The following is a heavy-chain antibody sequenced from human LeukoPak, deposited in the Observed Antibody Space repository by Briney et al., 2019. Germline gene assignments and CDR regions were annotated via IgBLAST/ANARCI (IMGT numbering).Heavy chain of an antibody. V-gene: IGHV4-59*08. CDR1: GGSISSYY. Sequence: SETLSLTCTVSGGSISSYYWSWIRQPPGKGLEWIGYIYYSGSTNYNPSLKSRVTISVDTSKNQFSLKLSSVTAADTAVYYCARHPGHYYGSGSHFDYWGQGTLVTVSS. J-gene: IGHJ4*02. CDR3: ARHPGHYYGSGSHFDY. D-gene: IGHD3-10*01. CDR2: IYYSGST.